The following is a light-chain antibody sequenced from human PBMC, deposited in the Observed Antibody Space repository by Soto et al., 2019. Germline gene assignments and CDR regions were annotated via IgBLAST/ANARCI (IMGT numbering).Light chain of an antibody. CDR3: QQARSFPLT. J-gene: IGKJ4*01. CDR2: SAS. CDR1: EAIRCW. Sequence: DFKMNQSPSSVSASVGDRVTITCWASEAIRCWLACYQQKPGRAPKLLIYSASSLQNGAPSRFTGSGSGTDFTLTLTSLQPADTAIYYCQQARSFPLTFGGGTKVESK. V-gene: IGKV1-12*01.